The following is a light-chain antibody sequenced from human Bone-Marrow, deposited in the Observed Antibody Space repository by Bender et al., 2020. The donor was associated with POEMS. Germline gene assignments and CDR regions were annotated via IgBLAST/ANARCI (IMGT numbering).Light chain of an antibody. CDR1: SSNIGSGYD. V-gene: IGLV1-40*01. CDR2: GTT. Sequence: QSVLTQPPSVSGAPGQRVTISCTGSSSNIGSGYDVHWYQQLPGTVPKLLIYGTTNRPSGVPDRFSGSKSGTSASLAITGLQAEDEADYYCQSYDSSLSAVVFGGGTKLTVL. CDR3: QSYDSSLSAVV. J-gene: IGLJ2*01.